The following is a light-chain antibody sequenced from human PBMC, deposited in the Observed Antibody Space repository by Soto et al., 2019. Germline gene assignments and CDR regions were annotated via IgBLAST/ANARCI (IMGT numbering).Light chain of an antibody. J-gene: IGLJ2*01. CDR3: ATWDDDLYTPI. V-gene: IGLV1-44*01. Sequence: QSVLTQPPSASGTPGQRVTISCSGGTSKIGSNTINWYQHLPGMAPKLLIYSNNQRPSGVPDRFSGSKSGTSASLAITGLRSDDEADYYCATWDDDLYTPIIGGGTKLTVL. CDR2: SNN. CDR1: TSKIGSNT.